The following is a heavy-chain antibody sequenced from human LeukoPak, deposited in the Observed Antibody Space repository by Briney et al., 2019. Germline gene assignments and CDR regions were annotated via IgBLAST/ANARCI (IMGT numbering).Heavy chain of an antibody. CDR1: GFTFSDYY. CDR2: ITGNGVTT. J-gene: IGHJ5*01. V-gene: IGHV3-23*01. CDR3: AKRSRDSSGWFDS. D-gene: IGHD6-19*01. Sequence: PGGSLRLSCAASGFTFSDYYMSWVRQAPGEGLDWVSAITGNGVTTYYADSVKGRFTISRDNSKNTLYLQMNSLRVEDTAVYYCAKRSRDSSGWFDSWGQGTLVTVSS.